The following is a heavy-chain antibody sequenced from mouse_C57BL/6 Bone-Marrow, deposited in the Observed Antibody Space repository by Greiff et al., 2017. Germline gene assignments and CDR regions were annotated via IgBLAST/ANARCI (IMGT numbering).Heavy chain of an antibody. D-gene: IGHD4-1*01. CDR2: IYPSDSET. Sequence: QVQLQQPGAELVRPGASVKLSCKASGYTFTSYWMDWVKQRPGQGLEWIGNIYPSDSETHYNQKFKDKATLTVDKSSSTAYMQLSSLTSEASAVYYCARTGKGEDWGQGITLTVSS. J-gene: IGHJ2*01. CDR1: GYTFTSYW. V-gene: IGHV1-61*01. CDR3: ARTGKGED.